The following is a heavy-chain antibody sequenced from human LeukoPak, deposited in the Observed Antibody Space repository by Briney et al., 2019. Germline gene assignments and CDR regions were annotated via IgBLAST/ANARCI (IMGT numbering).Heavy chain of an antibody. CDR1: GGSISSYY. V-gene: IGHV4-59*01. Sequence: PSETLSLTCTVSGGSISSYYWSWIRQPPGKGLEWIGYIYYSGSTNYNPSLKSRVTISVDTSKNQFSLKLSSVTAADTAVYYCARGAAAGTHPFDYWGQGTLVTVSS. CDR2: IYYSGST. D-gene: IGHD6-13*01. CDR3: ARGAAAGTHPFDY. J-gene: IGHJ4*02.